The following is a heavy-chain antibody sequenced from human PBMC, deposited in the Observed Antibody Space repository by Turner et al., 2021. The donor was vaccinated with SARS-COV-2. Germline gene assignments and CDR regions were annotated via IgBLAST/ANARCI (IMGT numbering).Heavy chain of an antibody. CDR1: GFCIDDDS. CDR2: ISKDGGIT. J-gene: IGHJ4*02. V-gene: IGHV3-43*02. CDR3: LLSLVAL. D-gene: IGHD2-15*01. Sequence: EVQLVESGGGVVQPGGSLRLSCAASGFCIDDDSLHLVLQAPGKGLECVSLISKDGGITCYADSVNDRFTISIYHSKNSLYLQTNSLTTEDTALYYCLLSLVALWGQGTLVTVSS.